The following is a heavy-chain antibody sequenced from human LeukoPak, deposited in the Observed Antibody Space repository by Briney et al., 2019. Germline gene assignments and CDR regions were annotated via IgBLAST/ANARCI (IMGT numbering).Heavy chain of an antibody. CDR1: GFTVNSDY. J-gene: IGHJ4*02. V-gene: IGHV3-53*01. D-gene: IGHD3-10*01. CDR2: IYPRGDR. CDR3: VRGTLNYRSGNYYVN. Sequence: GGSLRLSCAASGFTVNSDYMSWVRQAPGKGLEWVSIIYPRGDRYYSESANGRFTISRDDSKNSLYLQMSSLRPEDTAVYYCVRGTLNYRSGNYYVNWGQGTLVTVSS.